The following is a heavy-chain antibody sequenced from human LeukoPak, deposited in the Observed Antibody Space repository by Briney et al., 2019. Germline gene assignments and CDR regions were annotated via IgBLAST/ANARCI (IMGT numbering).Heavy chain of an antibody. CDR1: GFTFSSYA. CDR3: AKQLGYCSGGSCYGVDY. J-gene: IGHJ4*02. V-gene: IGHV3-23*01. CDR2: ISGSGGST. Sequence: GGSLRLSCAASGFTFSSYAMSWVRQAPGKGLEWVSAISGSGGSTYYADSVKGRFTISRDNSKNTLYLQMNSLRAEDTAVYYCAKQLGYCSGGSCYGVDYWGQGTLATVSS. D-gene: IGHD2-15*01.